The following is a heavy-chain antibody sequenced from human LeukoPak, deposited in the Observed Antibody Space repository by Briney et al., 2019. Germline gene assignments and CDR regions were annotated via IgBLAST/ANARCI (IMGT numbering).Heavy chain of an antibody. D-gene: IGHD3-10*01. CDR1: GGSISSYY. CDR3: ARDKRILWFGDNPYYYNYMDV. Sequence: SETLSLTCTVSGGSISSYYWSWIRQPAGKGLEWIGRIYSSGSTNYNPSLKSRVTISVDTSKNQFSLKLRSVTAADTAVYYCARDKRILWFGDNPYYYNYMDVWGKGTTVTISS. V-gene: IGHV4-4*07. CDR2: IYSSGST. J-gene: IGHJ6*03.